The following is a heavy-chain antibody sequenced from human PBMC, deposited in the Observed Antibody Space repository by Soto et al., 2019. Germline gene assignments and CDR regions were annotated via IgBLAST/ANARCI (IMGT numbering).Heavy chain of an antibody. CDR1: GDTFSNYA. CDR3: ARGYRELFFYAMDV. D-gene: IGHD3-10*01. J-gene: IGHJ6*02. Sequence: QVELVQSGIEVKNPGSSVKVSCKASGDTFSNYAINWVRQSPGQGLEWMGGIIPFYDKPNYAENFLDRVTISADTFTATAYLEVSSLRSEDTAVYFCARGYRELFFYAMDVWGRGPPVIVSS. V-gene: IGHV1-69*06. CDR2: IIPFYDKP.